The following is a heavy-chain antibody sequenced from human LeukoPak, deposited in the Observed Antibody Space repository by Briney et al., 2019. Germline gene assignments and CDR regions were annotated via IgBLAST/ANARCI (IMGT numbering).Heavy chain of an antibody. Sequence: ASVKVSCKTSGYSFNSHHVHRARQAPGQGLEWMGINFFHDGSTSNTQKFQGRATMTRDTSTSTVYMELSSLRSEDTAVYYCARDSGNYHYDMDVWGQGTTVIVSS. CDR3: ARDSGNYHYDMDV. J-gene: IGHJ6*02. CDR1: GYSFNSHH. CDR2: NFFHDGST. D-gene: IGHD3-10*01. V-gene: IGHV1-46*02.